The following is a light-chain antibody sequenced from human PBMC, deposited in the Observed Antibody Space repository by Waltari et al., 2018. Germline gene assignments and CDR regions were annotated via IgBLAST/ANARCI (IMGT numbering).Light chain of an antibody. Sequence: EIVLTQSPGTLSLSPGERATLYCRASQSLSSSYLAGYQQKPGQAPRLLIYGASSRATGIPDRFSGSGSGTDFTLTITSLEPEDFAGYSCQQYGSSPPTFCQGTKLEIK. CDR2: GAS. J-gene: IGKJ2*01. CDR3: QQYGSSPPT. CDR1: QSLSSSY. V-gene: IGKV3-20*01.